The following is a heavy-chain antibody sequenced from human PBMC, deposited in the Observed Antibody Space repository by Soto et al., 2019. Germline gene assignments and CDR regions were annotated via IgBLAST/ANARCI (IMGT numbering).Heavy chain of an antibody. CDR1: GFTFSSYA. CDR3: AQNLDIVVVVAAFDI. D-gene: IGHD2-15*01. J-gene: IGHJ3*02. CDR2: ISGSGGST. Sequence: PGGSLRLSCAASGFTFSSYAMSWARQAPGKGLEWVSAISGSGGSTYYADSVKGRFTISRDNSKNTLYLQMNSLRAEDTAVYYCAQNLDIVVVVAAFDIWGQGTMVTVSS. V-gene: IGHV3-23*01.